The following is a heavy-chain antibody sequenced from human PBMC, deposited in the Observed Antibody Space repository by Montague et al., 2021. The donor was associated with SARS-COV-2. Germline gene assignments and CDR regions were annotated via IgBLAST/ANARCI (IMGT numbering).Heavy chain of an antibody. J-gene: IGHJ4*02. CDR3: ARAQNICFIANCVNYFDL. CDR1: GGSSSNYD. CDR2: IFYTGST. Sequence: SETLSLTCSVSGGSSSNYDWTWIRQSPGKGLQWIGYIFYTGSTKFNPSLKSRVSMSLDTSKNHFSLRLSAVTAADTARYYCARAQNICFIANCVNYFDLWGLGALVTVSS. V-gene: IGHV4-59*01. D-gene: IGHD2-15*01.